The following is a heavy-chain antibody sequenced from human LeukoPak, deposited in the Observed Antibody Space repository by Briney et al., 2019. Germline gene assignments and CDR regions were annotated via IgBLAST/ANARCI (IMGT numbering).Heavy chain of an antibody. Sequence: PGGSLRLSCAASGFTFSSYWMSWVRQAPGKGLEWVANIKQDGGGKYYVDAVKGRFTISRDNAKNSLYLQMNSLRAEDTAVCYCARDYHDYGDYGDYWGQGTLVTVSS. CDR1: GFTFSSYW. D-gene: IGHD4-17*01. J-gene: IGHJ4*02. CDR3: ARDYHDYGDYGDY. CDR2: IKQDGGGK. V-gene: IGHV3-7*01.